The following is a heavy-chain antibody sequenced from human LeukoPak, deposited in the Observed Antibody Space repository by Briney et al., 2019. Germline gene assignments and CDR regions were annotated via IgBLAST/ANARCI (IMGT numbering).Heavy chain of an antibody. Sequence: SGGSLRLSCVTSGYTFTHYGFHWVRQAPGKALEWVAFISYDGNNKYEDSVKGRFTISRDNSKSTLHLQMNGLRAEDTAVYYCARDPLDISRWTNAFDIWGQGTTVIVS. V-gene: IGHV3-30*03. CDR3: ARDPLDISRWTNAFDI. D-gene: IGHD5-12*01. CDR2: ISYDGNNK. J-gene: IGHJ3*02. CDR1: GYTFTHYG.